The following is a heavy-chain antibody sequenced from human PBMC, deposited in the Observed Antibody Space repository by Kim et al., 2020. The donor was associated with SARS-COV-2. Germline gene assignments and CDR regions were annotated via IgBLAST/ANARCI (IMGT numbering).Heavy chain of an antibody. CDR3: ARDRDYVGATGRLDY. Sequence: GGSLRLSCAASGFTFSSYAMHWVRQAPGKGLEWVAVISYDGSNKYYADSVKGRFTISRDNSKNTLYLQMNSLRAEDPAVYYCARDRDYVGATGRLDYWGQGTLVTVSS. CDR1: GFTFSSYA. D-gene: IGHD1-26*01. V-gene: IGHV3-30*04. CDR2: ISYDGSNK. J-gene: IGHJ4*02.